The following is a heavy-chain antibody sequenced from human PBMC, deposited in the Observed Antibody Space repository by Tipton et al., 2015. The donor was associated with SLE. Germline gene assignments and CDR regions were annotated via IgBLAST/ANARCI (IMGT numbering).Heavy chain of an antibody. Sequence: SLRLSCAASGITFSSYWMHWVRQAPGKGMVWVSRINSDGSSTSYADSVKGRFTISRDNAKNTVYLQMNSLRAEDTAVYYCARAYDFRSYYYMDVWVKGTTVTVSS. V-gene: IGHV3-74*01. CDR1: GITFSSYW. CDR3: ARAYDFRSYYYMDV. J-gene: IGHJ6*03. CDR2: INSDGSST. D-gene: IGHD3-3*01.